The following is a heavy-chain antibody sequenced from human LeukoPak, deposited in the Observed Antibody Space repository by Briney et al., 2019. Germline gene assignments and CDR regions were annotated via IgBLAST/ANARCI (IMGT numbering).Heavy chain of an antibody. CDR3: AREAIKTTYYDFWSDSPGYYGMDV. D-gene: IGHD3-3*01. CDR1: GFTFSAYY. V-gene: IGHV3-11*01. J-gene: IGHJ6*02. Sequence: GGSLRPSCSASGFTFSAYYMSWIRQAPGKGLEWVSYISSSVSTIYYADSVKGRFTISRDNAKNSLYLQMNSLRAEDTAVYYCAREAIKTTYYDFWSDSPGYYGMDVWGQGTTVTVSS. CDR2: ISSSVSTI.